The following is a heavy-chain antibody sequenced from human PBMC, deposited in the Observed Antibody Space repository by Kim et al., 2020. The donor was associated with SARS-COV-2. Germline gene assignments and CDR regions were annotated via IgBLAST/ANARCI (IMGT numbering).Heavy chain of an antibody. V-gene: IGHV3-11*01. Sequence: IYYADSVKGRFTISRDNAKNSLYLQMNSLRAEDTAVYYCARERYQLREDYWGQGTLVTVSS. CDR3: ARERYQLREDY. J-gene: IGHJ4*02. CDR2: I. D-gene: IGHD2-2*01.